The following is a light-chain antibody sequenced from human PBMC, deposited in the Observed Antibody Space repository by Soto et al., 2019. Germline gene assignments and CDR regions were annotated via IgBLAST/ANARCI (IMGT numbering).Light chain of an antibody. V-gene: IGLV2-8*01. CDR3: SSYAGSNNFV. J-gene: IGLJ1*01. CDR1: SSDVGGYKY. Sequence: QSVLTQPPSASGSPGQSVTISCTGTSSDVGGYKYVSWYQQRPGKAPKLMISEVSKRPSGVPDRFSGSKSGNTASLTVSGLQAEDEADYYCSSYAGSNNFVFGTGTKVTVL. CDR2: EVS.